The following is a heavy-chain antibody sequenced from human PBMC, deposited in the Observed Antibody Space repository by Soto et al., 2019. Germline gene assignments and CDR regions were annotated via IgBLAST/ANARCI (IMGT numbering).Heavy chain of an antibody. CDR1: GYTFTSYG. CDR3: ARGGRLLWFGELSPRNWFDP. CDR2: ISAYNGNT. Sequence: ASVRVSCKASGYTFTSYGISWVRQAPGQGLEWMGWISAYNGNTNYAQKLQGRVTMTTDTSTSTAYMELRSLRSDDTAVYYCARGGRLLWFGELSPRNWFDPWGQGTLVTVSS. D-gene: IGHD3-10*01. V-gene: IGHV1-18*01. J-gene: IGHJ5*02.